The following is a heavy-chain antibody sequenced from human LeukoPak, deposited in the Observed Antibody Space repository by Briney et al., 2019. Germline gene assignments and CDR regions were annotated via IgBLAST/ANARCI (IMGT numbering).Heavy chain of an antibody. CDR1: GFTFSSYG. CDR2: ISYDGSNK. D-gene: IGHD1-26*01. Sequence: TGGSLRLSCAASGFTFSSYGMHWVRQAPGKGLEWVAVISYDGSNKYYADSVKGRFTISRDNSKNTLYLQMNSLRAEDTAVYYCAKDLAEGSGSYDYWGQGTLVTVSS. V-gene: IGHV3-30*18. CDR3: AKDLAEGSGSYDY. J-gene: IGHJ4*02.